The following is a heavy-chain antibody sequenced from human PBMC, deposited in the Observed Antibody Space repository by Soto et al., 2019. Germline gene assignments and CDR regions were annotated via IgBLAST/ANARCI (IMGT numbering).Heavy chain of an antibody. D-gene: IGHD3-22*01. CDR2: ISYDGSNK. CDR3: AKKIADISGKYSIGY. CDR1: GFAFSTYG. Sequence: GGSLRLSCAASGFAFSTYGMHWVRQAPGKGLEWVAVISYDGSNKYYADSVKGRFTISRDNSKNTLYLQMDSLSSEDTAVYYCAKKIADISGKYSIGYSGQGTLVTVSS. J-gene: IGHJ4*02. V-gene: IGHV3-30*18.